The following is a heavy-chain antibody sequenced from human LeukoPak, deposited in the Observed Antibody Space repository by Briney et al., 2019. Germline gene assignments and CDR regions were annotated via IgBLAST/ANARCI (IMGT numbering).Heavy chain of an antibody. CDR1: GFTFSSYW. CDR3: ARDRWNYADYYYYYYMDV. CDR2: IKQDGSEK. D-gene: IGHD1-7*01. V-gene: IGHV3-7*01. Sequence: GGSPRLSCAASGFTFSSYWMSWVRQAPGKGLEWVANIKQDGSEKYYVDSVKGRFTISRDNAKNSLYLQMNSLRAEDTAVYYCARDRWNYADYYYYYYMDVWGKGTTVTVSS. J-gene: IGHJ6*03.